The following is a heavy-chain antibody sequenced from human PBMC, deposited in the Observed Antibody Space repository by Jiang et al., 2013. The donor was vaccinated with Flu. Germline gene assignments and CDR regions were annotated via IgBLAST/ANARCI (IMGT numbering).Heavy chain of an antibody. D-gene: IGHD2-15*01. J-gene: IGHJ4*02. CDR3: AKEGRIVGRYCSGGSCYSSIDY. CDR1: GFTFSSYA. V-gene: IGHV3-23*01. Sequence: VQLLESGGGLVQPGGSLRLSCAASGFTFSSYAMSWVRQAPGKGLEWVSAISGSGGSTYYADSVKGRFTISRDNSKNTLYLQMNSLRAEDTAVYYCAKEGRIVGRYCSGGSCYSSIDYWGQGTLVTVSS. CDR2: ISGSGGST.